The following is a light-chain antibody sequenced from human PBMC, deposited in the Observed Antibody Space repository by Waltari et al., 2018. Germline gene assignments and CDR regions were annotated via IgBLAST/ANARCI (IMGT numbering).Light chain of an antibody. V-gene: IGKV3-20*01. CDR2: GAS. CDR1: QSAASIY. Sequence: EYVLTQSPGTLSLSPGEIATLSCRASQSAASIYLARYQQKPGQAPRLLIYGASNRATGIPDRFSGSGSGKDFTLTISRLEPEDFAVYYCQQYGDSPLYTFGRGTKLEIK. J-gene: IGKJ2*01. CDR3: QQYGDSPLYT.